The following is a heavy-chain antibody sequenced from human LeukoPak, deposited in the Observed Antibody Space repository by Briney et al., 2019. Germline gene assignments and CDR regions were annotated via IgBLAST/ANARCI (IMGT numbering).Heavy chain of an antibody. CDR1: GGSISSYY. CDR2: IYTSGST. V-gene: IGHV4-4*07. CDR3: ARHRGVAAAGTHYRYYYYMDV. Sequence: SETLSPTCTVSGGSISSYYWSWIRQPAGKGLEWIGRIYTSGSTNYNPSLKSRVTITVDTSKNQFSLKLSSVTAADTAVYYCARHRGVAAAGTHYRYYYYMDVWGKGTTVTISS. D-gene: IGHD6-13*01. J-gene: IGHJ6*03.